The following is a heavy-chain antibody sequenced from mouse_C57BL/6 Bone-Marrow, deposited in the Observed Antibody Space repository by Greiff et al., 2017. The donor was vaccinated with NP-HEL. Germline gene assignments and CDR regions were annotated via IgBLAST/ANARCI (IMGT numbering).Heavy chain of an antibody. J-gene: IGHJ3*01. Sequence: VQLQQSGPVLVKPGASVKMSCKASGYTFTDYYMNWVKQSHGKSLEWIGVINPYNGGTSYNQKFTGKATLTVDKSSSTAYMELNSLTSEDSAVYYCAREGDWDRTWFAYWGQGTLVTVSA. CDR2: INPYNGGT. CDR1: GYTFTDYY. CDR3: AREGDWDRTWFAY. V-gene: IGHV1-19*01. D-gene: IGHD4-1*01.